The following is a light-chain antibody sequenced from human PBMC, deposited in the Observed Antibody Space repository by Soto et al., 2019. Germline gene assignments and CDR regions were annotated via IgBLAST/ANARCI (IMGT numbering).Light chain of an antibody. V-gene: IGKV3-11*01. Sequence: EIVLTQSPATLSLSPGERATLSCRASQSVSSYLAWYQQKPGQAPRLLIYDASNRATGIPARFSGSGSGTDFTLTISSLEPEDFAVYYWQLRSSWPPWTFGQGTKVEIK. CDR2: DAS. CDR3: QLRSSWPPWT. J-gene: IGKJ1*01. CDR1: QSVSSY.